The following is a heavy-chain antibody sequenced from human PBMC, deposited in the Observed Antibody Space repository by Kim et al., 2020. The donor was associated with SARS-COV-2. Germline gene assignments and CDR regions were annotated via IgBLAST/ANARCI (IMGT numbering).Heavy chain of an antibody. V-gene: IGHV3-23*01. CDR1: GFTFSSYA. D-gene: IGHD3-22*01. J-gene: IGHJ4*02. CDR2: ISGSGGST. Sequence: GGSLRLSCAASGFTFSSYAMSWVRQAPGKGLEWVSAISGSGGSTYYADSVKGRFTISRDNSKNTLYRQMNSLRAEDTAVYYCAKGERITMIVVVSVFDYWGQGTLVTVSS. CDR3: AKGERITMIVVVSVFDY.